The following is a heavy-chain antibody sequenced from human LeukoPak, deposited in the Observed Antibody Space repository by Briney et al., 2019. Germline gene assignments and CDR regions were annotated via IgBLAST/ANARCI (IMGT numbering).Heavy chain of an antibody. CDR1: GYTFTSYY. D-gene: IGHD5-12*01. Sequence: ASVKVSCKASGYTFTSYYMHWVRQAPGQGLEWMGLINPISGTTTYAQRFQGRVTMTWDTSTSTVYMELSSLRSEDTAVYYCVRYSGYDPFDYWGQGTLVTVSS. CDR3: VRYSGYDPFDY. J-gene: IGHJ4*02. V-gene: IGHV1-46*01. CDR2: INPISGTT.